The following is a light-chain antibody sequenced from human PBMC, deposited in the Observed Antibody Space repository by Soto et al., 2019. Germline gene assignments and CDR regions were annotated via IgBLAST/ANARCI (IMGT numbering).Light chain of an antibody. CDR3: QQYGSSPPIT. CDR1: RSVSSSY. J-gene: IGKJ5*01. Sequence: EIVLTQSPGTLSLSPGERATLSCRASRSVSSSYLAWYQQKPGQAPRLLIYGASSRATGIPDRFSGSGSGTGFTLTISRLEPEDFAVYYCQQYGSSPPITFGEGTRLEIK. V-gene: IGKV3-20*01. CDR2: GAS.